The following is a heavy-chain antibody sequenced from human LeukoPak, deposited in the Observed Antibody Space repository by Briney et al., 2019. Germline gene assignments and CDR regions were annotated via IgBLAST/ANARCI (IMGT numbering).Heavy chain of an antibody. Sequence: SETLSLTCTVSGGSISSYYWSWIRQPPGKGLEWIGYIYYSGSTNYNPSLKSRVTISVDTSKNQFSLKLSSVTAADTAVYYCARATNYYDSRRSFDIWGQGTMVTVSS. J-gene: IGHJ3*02. CDR2: IYYSGST. CDR1: GGSISSYY. D-gene: IGHD3-22*01. CDR3: ARATNYYDSRRSFDI. V-gene: IGHV4-59*08.